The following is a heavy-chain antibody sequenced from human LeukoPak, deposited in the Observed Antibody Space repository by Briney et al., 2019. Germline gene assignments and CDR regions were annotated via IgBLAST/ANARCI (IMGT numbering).Heavy chain of an antibody. CDR1: GFTFSSYG. CDR3: ARSPWYYYGSGSPPWFDP. V-gene: IGHV3-30*03. D-gene: IGHD3-10*01. J-gene: IGHJ5*02. CDR2: ISYDGSNK. Sequence: GGSLRLSCAASGFTFSSYGMHWVRQAPGKGLEWVAVISYDGSNKYYADSVKGRFTISRDNSKNTLYLQMNSLRAEDTAVYYCARSPWYYYGSGSPPWFDPWGQGTLVTVSS.